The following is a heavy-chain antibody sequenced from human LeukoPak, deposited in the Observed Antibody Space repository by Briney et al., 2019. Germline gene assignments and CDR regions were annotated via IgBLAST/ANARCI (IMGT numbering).Heavy chain of an antibody. J-gene: IGHJ4*02. CDR2: IYYSVST. V-gene: IGHV4-31*03. Sequence: SETLSLTCTVSGGSISSGGYYWSWIRQHPGKGLEWIGYIYYSVSTYYNPSLKSRVTISVDTSKNQFSLKLSSVTAADTAVYYCARRYDFWSGPIFDYWGQGTLVTVSS. CDR1: GGSISSGGYY. D-gene: IGHD3-3*01. CDR3: ARRYDFWSGPIFDY.